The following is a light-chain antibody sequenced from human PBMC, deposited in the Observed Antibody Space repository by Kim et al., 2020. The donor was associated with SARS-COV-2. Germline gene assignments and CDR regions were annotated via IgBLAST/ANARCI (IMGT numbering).Light chain of an antibody. V-gene: IGKV1-5*03. CDR2: KAS. Sequence: STRSASVGDRVTITCRASQSISSWLAWYQQKPGKAPKLLIYKASSLESGVPSRFSGSGSGTEFTLTISSLQPDDFATYYCQQYRTFGQGTKVDIK. J-gene: IGKJ1*01. CDR3: QQYRT. CDR1: QSISSW.